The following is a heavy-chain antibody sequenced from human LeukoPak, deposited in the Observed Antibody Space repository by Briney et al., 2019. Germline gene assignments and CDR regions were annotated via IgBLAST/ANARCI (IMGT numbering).Heavy chain of an antibody. Sequence: ASVKVSCKASGYTFTSYYMHWVRQAPGQGLEWMGIINPSGGSTSYAQKFQGRVTMTRDMSTSTVYMELSSLRSEDTAVYYCARVMSGDYLDYWGQGTLVTVSS. CDR3: ARVMSGDYLDY. CDR2: INPSGGST. V-gene: IGHV1-46*01. D-gene: IGHD3-10*01. J-gene: IGHJ4*02. CDR1: GYTFTSYY.